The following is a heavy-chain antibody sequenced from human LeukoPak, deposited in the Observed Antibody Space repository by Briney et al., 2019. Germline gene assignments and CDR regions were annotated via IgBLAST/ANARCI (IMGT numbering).Heavy chain of an antibody. Sequence: SETLSLACSVSDGSINSYYWNWIRRPPGKGLEWIGYIYYNGNTNYSPSLKSRVTMSVDTSKNLFSLKVSSVTAADTAVYYCARGRSNYYGMDVWGQGTTVTVSS. V-gene: IGHV4-59*01. J-gene: IGHJ6*02. D-gene: IGHD1-26*01. CDR2: IYYNGNT. CDR3: ARGRSNYYGMDV. CDR1: DGSINSYY.